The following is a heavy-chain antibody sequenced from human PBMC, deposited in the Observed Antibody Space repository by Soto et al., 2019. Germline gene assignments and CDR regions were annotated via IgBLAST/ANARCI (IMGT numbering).Heavy chain of an antibody. CDR2: ISDNGANT. CDR1: GFTCINYA. CDR3: ARAIGADFFHS. D-gene: IGHD6-25*01. J-gene: IGHJ4*02. Sequence: VGSLRLSCIAYGFTCINYAMSWVRQAPGKGLEWGSTISDNGANTFIGDSMKDNVDISRDNSKDTVFLHLSTVRAEDTAIYYCARAIGADFFHSWGQGTPVPVS. V-gene: IGHV3-23*01.